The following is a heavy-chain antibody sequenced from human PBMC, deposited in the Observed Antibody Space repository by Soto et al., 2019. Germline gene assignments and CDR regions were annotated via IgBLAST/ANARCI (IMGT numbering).Heavy chain of an antibody. CDR2: IYYSGST. J-gene: IGHJ5*02. Sequence: PSETLSLTCTVSGGSISSSSYYWGWIRQPPWKGLEWIGSIYYSGSTYYNPSLKSRVTISVDTSKNQFSLKLSSVTAADTAVYYCARDRRYSYDVNWFDPWGQGTLDNVSS. CDR1: GGSISSSSYY. V-gene: IGHV4-39*01. D-gene: IGHD5-18*01. CDR3: ARDRRYSYDVNWFDP.